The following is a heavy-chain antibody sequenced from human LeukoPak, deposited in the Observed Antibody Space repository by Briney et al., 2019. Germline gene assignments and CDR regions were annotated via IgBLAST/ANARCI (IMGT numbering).Heavy chain of an antibody. D-gene: IGHD3-16*01. CDR3: ARDKLSFGSRYNWFDP. CDR1: GGSITSDY. J-gene: IGHJ5*02. CDR2: IYYSGST. Sequence: SETLSLTCTASGGSITSDYWNWIRQPPGKGLEWIGYIYYSGSTNYNPSLKSRVTISVDTSKNQFSLKLSSVTAADTAVYYCARDKLSFGSRYNWFDPWGQGSLVTVSS. V-gene: IGHV4-59*01.